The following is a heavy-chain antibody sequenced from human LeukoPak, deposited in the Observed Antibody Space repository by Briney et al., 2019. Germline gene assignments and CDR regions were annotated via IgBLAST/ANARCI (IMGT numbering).Heavy chain of an antibody. D-gene: IGHD3-22*01. V-gene: IGHV3-21*01. Sequence: GGSLRLSCAASGFTFSSYSMNWARQAPGKGLEWVSSISSSSSYIYYADSVKGRFTISRDKAKNSLYLQMNSLRAEDTAVYYCASTYDSSGYLGWFDPWGQGTLVTVSS. J-gene: IGHJ5*02. CDR1: GFTFSSYS. CDR3: ASTYDSSGYLGWFDP. CDR2: ISSSSSYI.